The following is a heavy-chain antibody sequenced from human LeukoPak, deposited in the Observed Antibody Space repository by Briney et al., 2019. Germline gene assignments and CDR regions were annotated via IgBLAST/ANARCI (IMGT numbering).Heavy chain of an antibody. V-gene: IGHV3-33*08. CDR3: ARVVMRRGSDFDY. D-gene: IGHD3-10*01. Sequence: GRSLRLSCAASGFTFSSYAMHWVRQAPGKGLEWVAVIWYDGSNKYYADSVKGRFTISRDNSKNTLYLQMNSLRAEDTAVYYCARVVMRRGSDFDYWGQGTLVTVSS. CDR2: IWYDGSNK. CDR1: GFTFSSYA. J-gene: IGHJ4*02.